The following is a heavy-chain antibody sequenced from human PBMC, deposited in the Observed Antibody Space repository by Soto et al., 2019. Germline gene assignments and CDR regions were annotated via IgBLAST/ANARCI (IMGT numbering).Heavy chain of an antibody. CDR3: AREGDVPYYYYGMDV. V-gene: IGHV1-18*01. CDR1: GYTFTRYG. J-gene: IGHJ6*02. CDR2: ISGYDGRT. D-gene: IGHD2-21*02. Sequence: QVNLVQSGAEVKKPGASVKVSCKTSGYTFTRYGISWVRQAPGQGLEWMGWISGYDGRTNFAQKVQDRVTMTTDTSTSTVYMELRSLSSDDTAVYYCAREGDVPYYYYGMDVWGQGTTVTVSS.